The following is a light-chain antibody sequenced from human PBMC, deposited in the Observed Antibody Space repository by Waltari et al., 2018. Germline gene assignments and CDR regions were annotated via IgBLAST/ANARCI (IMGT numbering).Light chain of an antibody. V-gene: IGLV2-23*02. CDR1: SSDVGYYNI. Sequence: QSALTQLASLSGSPGQSTTISCTGTSSDVGYYNIVSWYQQHPGKAPKLMIYEVNKRPSGVSNRFSASKSGNTASLTISGLQAEDEADYHCCSYAGGSTFVVFGGGTKLTVL. CDR2: EVN. CDR3: CSYAGGSTFVV. J-gene: IGLJ2*01.